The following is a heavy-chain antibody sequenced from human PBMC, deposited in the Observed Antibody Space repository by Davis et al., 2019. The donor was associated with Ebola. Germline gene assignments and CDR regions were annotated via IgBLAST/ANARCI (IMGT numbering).Heavy chain of an antibody. CDR3: TRQEEGDISSLYYNFYGMDV. D-gene: IGHD2-21*02. J-gene: IGHJ6*02. Sequence: GESLKISCSASGFTFSASTIHWVRQASGKGLEWVGRIRSKPNSYATAYGAAVEGRFTISRDDSKTTAYLQMNSLKSEDTAVYYCTRQEEGDISSLYYNFYGMDVWGRGTTVIVSS. CDR2: IRSKPNSYAT. CDR1: GFTFSAST. V-gene: IGHV3-73*01.